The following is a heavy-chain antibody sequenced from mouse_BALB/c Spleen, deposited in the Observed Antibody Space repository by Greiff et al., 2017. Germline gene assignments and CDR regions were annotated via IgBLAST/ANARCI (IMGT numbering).Heavy chain of an antibody. CDR2: INPNNGGT. J-gene: IGHJ3*01. CDR1: GYTFTDYN. Sequence: VQLQQSGPELVKPGASVKIPCKASGYTFTDYNMDWVKQSHGKSLEWIGDINPNNGGTIYNQKFKGKATLTVDKSSSTAYMELRSLTSEDTAVYYCARSDYGNYEGSYWGQGTLVTVSA. CDR3: ARSDYGNYEGSY. V-gene: IGHV1-18*01. D-gene: IGHD2-1*01.